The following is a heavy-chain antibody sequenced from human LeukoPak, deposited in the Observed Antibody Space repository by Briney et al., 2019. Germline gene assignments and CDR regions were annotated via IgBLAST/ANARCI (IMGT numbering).Heavy chain of an antibody. V-gene: IGHV4-59*01. Sequence: SETLSLTCAVSGGSISSYYWSWIRQPPGKGLEWIGYIYYSGSITYNPSLKSRVTISVDTSKNQFSLKLSSVTAADTAVYYCARDRWDSSGYYSLDYWGQGTLVTVSS. CDR3: ARDRWDSSGYYSLDY. CDR1: GGSISSYY. CDR2: IYYSGSI. J-gene: IGHJ4*02. D-gene: IGHD3-22*01.